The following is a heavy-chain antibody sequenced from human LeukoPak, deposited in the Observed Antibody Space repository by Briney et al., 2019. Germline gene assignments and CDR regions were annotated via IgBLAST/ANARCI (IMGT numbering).Heavy chain of an antibody. V-gene: IGHV3-23*01. CDR1: GFTFSNYA. CDR2: ISGGGGST. D-gene: IGHD6-25*01. Sequence: GGSLRLSCAASGFTFSNYAMSWVRQAPGKGLEWVSAISGGGGSTYYADSVKGRFTISRDNSKNTLYLQMNSLRAEDTAVYYCAKDRSAAPDWFDPWGQGTLVTVSS. J-gene: IGHJ5*02. CDR3: AKDRSAAPDWFDP.